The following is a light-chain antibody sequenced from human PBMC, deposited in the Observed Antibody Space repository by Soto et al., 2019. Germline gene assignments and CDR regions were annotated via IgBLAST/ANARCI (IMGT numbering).Light chain of an antibody. CDR1: QGISRA. CDR3: QQFNNYQGT. Sequence: ATQWAQSPSSLSASVGDRVTTVCRASQGISRALAWYQQKPGKVPKLLIFDASSLETGVPSRFSGSGSGTDFTLTISSLQPEDFATYYCQQFNNYQGTFGQGTRLEIK. CDR2: DAS. V-gene: IGKV1D-13*01. J-gene: IGKJ5*01.